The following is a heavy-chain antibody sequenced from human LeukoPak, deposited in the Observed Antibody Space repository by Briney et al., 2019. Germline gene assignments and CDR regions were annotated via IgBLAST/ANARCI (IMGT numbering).Heavy chain of an antibody. J-gene: IGHJ6*04. CDR1: GFTFSSYG. CDR3: AELGITMIGGV. Sequence: WRSLRLSRAASGFTFSSYGMHWVRQGPGKGLEWVAVISYDKSNKYYADSVKGRFTISRDNSKNTLYLQMNSLRAEDTAVYYCAELGITMIGGVWGKGTTVTISS. CDR2: ISYDKSNK. V-gene: IGHV3-30*18. D-gene: IGHD3-10*02.